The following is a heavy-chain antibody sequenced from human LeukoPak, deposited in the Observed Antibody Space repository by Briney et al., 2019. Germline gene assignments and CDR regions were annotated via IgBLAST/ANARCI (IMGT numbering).Heavy chain of an antibody. CDR2: INWDDDK. D-gene: IGHD2/OR15-2a*01. J-gene: IGHJ1*01. CDR1: GFSLSTSGVG. CDR3: ALLNFPAEYFQH. V-gene: IGHV2-5*02. Sequence: SGPTLVKPTQTFTLTCTFSGFSLSTSGVGVGWIRQPPGKALEWLALINWDDDKRYSPSLKSRLTITKDTSKNQVVLIMTNMDPVDTATYYCALLNFPAEYFQHWGQGTLVTVSS.